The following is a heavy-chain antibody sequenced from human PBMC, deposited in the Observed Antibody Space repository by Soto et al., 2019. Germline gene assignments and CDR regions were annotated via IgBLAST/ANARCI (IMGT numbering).Heavy chain of an antibody. J-gene: IGHJ3*02. CDR2: ISGSGGST. D-gene: IGHD3-16*02. CDR1: GFTFSNYA. V-gene: IGHV3-23*01. CDR3: AKDMITFGGVIVDDAFDI. Sequence: GGSLRLSCVASGFTFSNYAMSWVRQAPGKGLEWVSAISGSGGSTYYADSVKGRFTISRDNSKNTLYLQMNSLRAEDTAVYYCAKDMITFGGVIVDDAFDIWGQGTMVTVSS.